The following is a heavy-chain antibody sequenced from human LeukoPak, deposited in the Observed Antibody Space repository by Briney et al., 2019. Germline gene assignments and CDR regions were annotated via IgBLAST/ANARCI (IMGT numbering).Heavy chain of an antibody. J-gene: IGHJ4*02. CDR1: GGTFISYT. CDR2: IIPILGIA. Sequence: GSSVKVSCKASGGTFISYTISWVRQAPGQGREWMGRIIPILGIANYARKFQGRVTITADKSTSTAYMELSSLRSEDTAVYYCARADSLTMVRGYYFDYWGQGTLVTVSS. D-gene: IGHD3-10*01. CDR3: ARADSLTMVRGYYFDY. V-gene: IGHV1-69*02.